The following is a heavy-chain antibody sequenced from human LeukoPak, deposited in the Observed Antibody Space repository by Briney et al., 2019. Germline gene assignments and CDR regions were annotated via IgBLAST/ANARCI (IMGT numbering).Heavy chain of an antibody. J-gene: IGHJ4*02. CDR3: AKDLMSFPHIVGATLREY. D-gene: IGHD1-26*01. CDR1: GLSFSSYS. CDR2: ISGSGTGGVS. Sequence: PGGSLRLSCTASGLSFSSYSMSWVRQAPGKGLEWVAIISGSGTGGVSYYADSVKGRFTISRDNSKNTLYLQMNSLRAEDTAVYYCAKDLMSFPHIVGATLREYWGQGTLVTVSS. V-gene: IGHV3-23*01.